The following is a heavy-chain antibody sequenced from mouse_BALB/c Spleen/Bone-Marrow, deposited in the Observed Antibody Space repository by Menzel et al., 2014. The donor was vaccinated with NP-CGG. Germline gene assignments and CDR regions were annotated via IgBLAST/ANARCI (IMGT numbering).Heavy chain of an antibody. CDR2: IDTSDSYT. D-gene: IGHD2-4*01. CDR3: ARGGHDFSLDY. V-gene: IGHV1-69*01. Sequence: LQQSGAELGMPGASVKMSCKASGYTFTGNWIYWVKQRPGQGLEWIGAIDTSDSYTNFNQKFMGKTSLTVDASSSTAYMQVSSLTFDDSAVYYCARGGHDFSLDYWGQGTSVTVSS. J-gene: IGHJ4*01. CDR1: GYTFTGNW.